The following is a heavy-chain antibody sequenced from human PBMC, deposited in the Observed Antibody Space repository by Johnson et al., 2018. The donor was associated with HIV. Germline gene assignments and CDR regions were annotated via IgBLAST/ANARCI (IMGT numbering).Heavy chain of an antibody. J-gene: IGHJ3*02. CDR1: GFTVSTNY. CDR2: IYSGGTT. D-gene: IGHD3-16*01. Sequence: VQLVESGGGLIQPGGSLRLSCAASGFTVSTNYMSWVRQAPGKGLECVSIIYSGGTTHYADSVKGRFTISRDNSKSTLYLQMNNLRAEETAMYYCARKGAWAFDIWGQGTMVTVSS. CDR3: ARKGAWAFDI. V-gene: IGHV3-53*01.